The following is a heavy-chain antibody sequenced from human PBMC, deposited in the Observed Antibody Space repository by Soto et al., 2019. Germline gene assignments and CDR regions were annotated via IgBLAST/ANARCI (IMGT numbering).Heavy chain of an antibody. CDR3: ARDQEPSTLYYDYYYMDV. Sequence: QVQLVQSGAEVKKPGASVTVSCTASGYTFTSYYILWVRQAPGQGLEGMGIINPSGGSTSYAQKFQGRVTMTRDTSTSTVYMEVSGLRSEDTAVYYCARDQEPSTLYYDYYYMDVWGKGTTVTVSS. J-gene: IGHJ6*03. CDR1: GYTFTSYY. CDR2: INPSGGST. V-gene: IGHV1-46*03.